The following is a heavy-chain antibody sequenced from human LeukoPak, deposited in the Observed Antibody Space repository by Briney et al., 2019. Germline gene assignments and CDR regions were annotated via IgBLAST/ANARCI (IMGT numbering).Heavy chain of an antibody. Sequence: SETLSLTCTVSGGSISSSSYYWGWIRQPPGKGLEWIGSIYYSGSTYYNPSLKSRVTISVDTSKNQFSLNLSSVTAADTAVYYCARARDSSGWYEGHYYYYYMDVWGKGTTVTISS. CDR2: IYYSGST. D-gene: IGHD6-19*01. CDR3: ARARDSSGWYEGHYYYYYMDV. CDR1: GGSISSSSYY. J-gene: IGHJ6*03. V-gene: IGHV4-39*07.